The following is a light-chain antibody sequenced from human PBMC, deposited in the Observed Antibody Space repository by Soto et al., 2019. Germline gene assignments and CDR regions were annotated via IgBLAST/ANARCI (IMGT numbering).Light chain of an antibody. CDR2: RAD. Sequence: QSLLTQPPSASGTPWQTVTISCSGRNSNIGSNYVYWYQQLPGTAPRLLMYRADQRPSGVPDRFSGSKSGTSASLAISGLRSEDEADYYCAAWDDTLSGLVFGGGTKVTVL. J-gene: IGLJ2*01. CDR3: AAWDDTLSGLV. CDR1: NSNIGSNY. V-gene: IGLV1-47*01.